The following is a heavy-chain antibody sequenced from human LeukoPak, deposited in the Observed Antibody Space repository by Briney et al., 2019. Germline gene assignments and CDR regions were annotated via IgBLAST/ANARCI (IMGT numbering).Heavy chain of an antibody. CDR2: ISGSGGST. CDR3: AKATEGSGSYYYYYYGMDV. CDR1: GFTFSSYS. Sequence: PGGSLRLSCAASGFTFSSYSMNWVRQAPGKGLEWVSAISGSGGSTYYADSVKGRFTISRDNSKNTLYLQMNSLRAEDTAVYYCAKATEGSGSYYYYYYGMDVWGQGTTVTVSS. D-gene: IGHD3-10*01. V-gene: IGHV3-23*01. J-gene: IGHJ6*02.